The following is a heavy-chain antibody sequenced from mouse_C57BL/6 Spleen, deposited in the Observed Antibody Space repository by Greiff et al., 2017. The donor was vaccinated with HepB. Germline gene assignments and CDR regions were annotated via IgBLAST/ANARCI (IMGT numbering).Heavy chain of an antibody. CDR1: GFTFSDYY. D-gene: IGHD1-1*01. V-gene: IGHV5-16*01. Sequence: EVMLVESEGGLVQPGSSMKLSCTASGFTFSDYYMAWVRQVPEKGLEWVANINYDGSSTYYLDSLKSRFIISRDNAKNILYLQMSSLESEDTATYYCAREGNYYGSSHWYCGVGGTGTAVTVS. J-gene: IGHJ1*03. CDR2: INYDGSST. CDR3: AREGNYYGSSHWYCGV.